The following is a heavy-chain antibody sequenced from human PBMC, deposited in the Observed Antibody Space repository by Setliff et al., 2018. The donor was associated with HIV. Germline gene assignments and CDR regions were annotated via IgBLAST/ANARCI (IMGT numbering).Heavy chain of an antibody. Sequence: SETLSLTCAVYGGSLRGYYWSWVRQSPLKGLEWIGEISHTGNINYNTALSNRVTVSVDTSKNQFSLKLTSVTAADTAVYFCARLHLRVPPSIFDYWSPGTMDTVSS. D-gene: IGHD2-2*01. CDR1: GGSLRGYY. CDR3: ARLHLRVPPSIFDY. V-gene: IGHV4-34*01. J-gene: IGHJ4*02. CDR2: ISHTGNI.